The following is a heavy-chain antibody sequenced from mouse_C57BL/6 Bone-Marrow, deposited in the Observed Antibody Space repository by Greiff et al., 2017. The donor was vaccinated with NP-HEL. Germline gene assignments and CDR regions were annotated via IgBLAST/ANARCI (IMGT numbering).Heavy chain of an antibody. CDR2: IYPRSGNT. CDR3: ARAYSNYVYWYFDV. CDR1: GYTFTSYG. J-gene: IGHJ1*03. V-gene: IGHV1-81*01. D-gene: IGHD2-5*01. Sequence: VQLQQSGAELARPGASVKLSCKASGYTFTSYGISWVKQRTGQGLEWIGEIYPRSGNTYYNETFQGKATLTADKSSSTAYMQLRSLISEDSAVYFCARAYSNYVYWYFDVWGTGTTVTVSS.